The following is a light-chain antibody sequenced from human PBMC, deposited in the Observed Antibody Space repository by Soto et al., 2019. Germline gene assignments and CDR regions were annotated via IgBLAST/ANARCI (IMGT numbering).Light chain of an antibody. CDR1: QSVSSN. J-gene: IGKJ1*01. CDR3: QHCGNWPRT. Sequence: EIVMTQSPATLSVSPGERATLSCRASQSVSSNLAWYQQKPGQAPRLLIYGASTRATGITARFSGSGSGTEFTLTISSVRSEDFSVYYCQHCGNWPRTFGQGTKVEIK. CDR2: GAS. V-gene: IGKV3-15*01.